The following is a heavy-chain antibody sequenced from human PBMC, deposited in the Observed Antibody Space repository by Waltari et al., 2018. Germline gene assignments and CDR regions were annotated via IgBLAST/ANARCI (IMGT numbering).Heavy chain of an antibody. D-gene: IGHD3-3*01. CDR1: GFTFSSYG. CDR3: ARYYDFWSGYPNWYFDL. J-gene: IGHJ2*01. V-gene: IGHV3-33*08. CDR2: IWYDGSNK. Sequence: QVQLVESGGGVVQPGRSLRLSCAASGFTFSSYGMHWVRQAPGKGLEWVAVIWYDGSNKYYADSVKGRFTISRDNSKNTLYLQMNSLRAEDTAMYYCARYYDFWSGYPNWYFDLWGRGTLVTVSS.